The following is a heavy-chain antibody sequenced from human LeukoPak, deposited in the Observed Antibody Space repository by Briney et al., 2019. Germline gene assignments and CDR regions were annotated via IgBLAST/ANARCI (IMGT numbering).Heavy chain of an antibody. D-gene: IGHD6-6*01. CDR1: GFTFSSYS. CDR3: VRGRVVRLAARTRADWFDP. Sequence: GGSLRLSCAASGFTFSSYSMNWLRQAPGKGLEWVSSISSSSSYIYYADSVKGRFTISRDNAKNSLYLQMNSLRAEDTAVHYCVRGRVVRLAARTRADWFDPWGQGTLVTVSS. CDR2: ISSSSSYI. V-gene: IGHV3-21*01. J-gene: IGHJ5*02.